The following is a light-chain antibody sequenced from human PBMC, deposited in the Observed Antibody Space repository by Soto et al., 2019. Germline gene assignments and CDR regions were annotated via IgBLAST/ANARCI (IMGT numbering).Light chain of an antibody. CDR3: HQRQSWPRT. CDR2: LAS. V-gene: IGKV3D-20*02. J-gene: IGKJ1*01. CDR1: QSVSSSY. Sequence: EMVLTQSPGTLSLSPGERATLSCRASQSVSSSYLAWYQQKPGQAPRLLIYLASNRAAGVPARFSGSGSGTDFTLTISDVEPEDFAVYYCHQRQSWPRTFGQGTKVDIK.